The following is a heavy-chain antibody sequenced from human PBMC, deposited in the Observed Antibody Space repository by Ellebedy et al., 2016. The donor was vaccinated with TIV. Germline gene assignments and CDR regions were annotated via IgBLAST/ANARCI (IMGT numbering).Heavy chain of an antibody. CDR1: GGSISSYY. D-gene: IGHD5-18*01. J-gene: IGHJ4*02. CDR2: IYYSGST. CDR3: ARAGRDGYSS. Sequence: SETLSLTXTVSGGSISSYYWSWIRQPPGKGLEWIGYIYYSGSTNYNPSLKSRVTISVDTSKNQFSLKLSSVTAADTAVYYCARAGRDGYSSWGQGTLVTVSS. V-gene: IGHV4-59*01.